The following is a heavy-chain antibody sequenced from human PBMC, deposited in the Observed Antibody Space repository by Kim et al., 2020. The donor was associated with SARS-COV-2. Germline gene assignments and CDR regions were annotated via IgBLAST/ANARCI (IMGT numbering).Heavy chain of an antibody. CDR1: GFTFGSYS. CDR3: PRGLLWGDYGMDV. J-gene: IGHJ6*02. CDR2: ISGDGSKI. V-gene: IGHV3-74*01. D-gene: IGHD3-10*01. Sequence: GGSLRLSCEASGFTFGSYSMYWVRQAPGKGLEWVSHISGDGSKISYADFAKGRFTISRDNAKNTLYLQMNSLRTEDTAVYYCPRGLLWGDYGMDVWGQGTTVTVSS.